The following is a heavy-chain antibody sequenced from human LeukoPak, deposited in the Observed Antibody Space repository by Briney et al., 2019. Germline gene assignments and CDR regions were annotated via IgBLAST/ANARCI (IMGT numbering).Heavy chain of an antibody. D-gene: IGHD1-7*01. Sequence: GGSLRLSCAASGFTFSTYWMSWVRQAPGKGVEWVANIKQDGSEKYYVDSVKGRFTISRDNAKNSLYLQMNSLGAEDTAVYYCARVFVWNYFNGMDVWGQGTTVTVSS. CDR1: GFTFSTYW. J-gene: IGHJ6*02. CDR3: ARVFVWNYFNGMDV. V-gene: IGHV3-7*05. CDR2: IKQDGSEK.